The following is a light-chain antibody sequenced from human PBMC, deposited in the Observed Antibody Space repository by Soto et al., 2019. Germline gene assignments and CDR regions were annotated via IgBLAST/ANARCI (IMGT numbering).Light chain of an antibody. CDR2: DAS. CDR3: QHYSDSPT. Sequence: EIVMPQSPATLSVSPGERVTLSCRASEGVGLKLAWYQLKPGLPPRLLFYDASTRATGLPARFSGSGAGTEFTLSISSLQSEDFATYYCQHYSDSPTFGQGTKVDIK. V-gene: IGKV3-15*01. CDR1: EGVGLK. J-gene: IGKJ1*01.